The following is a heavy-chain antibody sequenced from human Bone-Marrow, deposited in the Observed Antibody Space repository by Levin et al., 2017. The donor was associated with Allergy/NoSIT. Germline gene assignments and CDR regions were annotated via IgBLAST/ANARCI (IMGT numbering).Heavy chain of an antibody. Sequence: GESLKISCKASGYTFTGYYMHWVRQAPGQGLEWMGRINPNSGGTNYAQKFQGRVTMTRDTSISTAYMELSRLRSDDTAVYYCARELPGGYGDDNSNWFDPWGQGTLVTVSS. CDR1: GYTFTGYY. J-gene: IGHJ5*02. CDR2: INPNSGGT. D-gene: IGHD4-17*01. V-gene: IGHV1-2*06. CDR3: ARELPGGYGDDNSNWFDP.